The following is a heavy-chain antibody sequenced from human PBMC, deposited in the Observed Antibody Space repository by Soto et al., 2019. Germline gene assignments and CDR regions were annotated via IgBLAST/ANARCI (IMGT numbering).Heavy chain of an antibody. Sequence: SETLSLTCAVSGGSISSGGYPWSWIRQPPGKGLEWIGYVYHSGSTYYNPSLKSRVTISVDRSKNQFSLKLSSVTAADTAVYYCARGPPNTYWGQGTLVTVSS. V-gene: IGHV4-30-2*01. CDR1: GGSISSGGYP. J-gene: IGHJ4*02. CDR2: VYHSGST. D-gene: IGHD2-8*01. CDR3: ARGPPNTY.